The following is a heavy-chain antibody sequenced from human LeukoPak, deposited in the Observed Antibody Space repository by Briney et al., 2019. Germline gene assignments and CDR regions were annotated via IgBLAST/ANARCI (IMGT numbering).Heavy chain of an antibody. Sequence: SSVKLSCKACGYTFTGYYMHWERQPPGQGRDWSGCINPNSGVTNYAQGFQGRVTMTRDTSIKTVYMELSRLSSDDTALYFCARNYYGSGHYYCPGGYGGRGTLVTVSS. CDR2: INPNSGVT. V-gene: IGHV1-2*02. J-gene: IGHJ4*01. CDR3: ARNYYGSGHYYCPGGY. CDR1: GYTFTGYY. D-gene: IGHD3-10*01.